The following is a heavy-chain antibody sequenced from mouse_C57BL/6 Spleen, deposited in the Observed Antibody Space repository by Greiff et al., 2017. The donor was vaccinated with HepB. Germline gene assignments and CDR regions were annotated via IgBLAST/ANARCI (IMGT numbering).Heavy chain of an antibody. CDR3: VRNYGSSYGYFDV. J-gene: IGHJ1*03. D-gene: IGHD1-1*01. CDR1: GYAFSSYW. Sequence: VQLQQSGAELVKPGASVKISCKASGYAFSSYWMNWVKQRPGKGLEWIGQIYPGDGDTNYNGKFKGKATLTADKSSSTAYMQLSSLTSEDSAVYFCVRNYGSSYGYFDVWGTGTTVTVSS. CDR2: IYPGDGDT. V-gene: IGHV1-80*01.